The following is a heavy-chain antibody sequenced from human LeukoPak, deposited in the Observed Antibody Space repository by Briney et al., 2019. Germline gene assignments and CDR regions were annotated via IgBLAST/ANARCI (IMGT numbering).Heavy chain of an antibody. Sequence: ASVKVSCKASGYTFTSYPISRVRQAPGQGLEWMGWITTYNGNTNYARKLQGRVTMTTDTSTRTAYMDLRGLRSDDTAVYYCARGYDYGDYVGDFDYWGQGTLVTASS. CDR3: ARGYDYGDYVGDFDY. J-gene: IGHJ4*02. CDR2: ITTYNGNT. D-gene: IGHD4-17*01. CDR1: GYTFTSYP. V-gene: IGHV1-18*01.